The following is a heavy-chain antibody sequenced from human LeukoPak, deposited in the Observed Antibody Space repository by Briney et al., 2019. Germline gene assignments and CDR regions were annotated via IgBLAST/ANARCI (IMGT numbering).Heavy chain of an antibody. CDR1: GYTFTSYG. CDR2: ISAYNGNT. V-gene: IGHV1-18*01. CDR3: ARDELGAQWSEWTYFDY. J-gene: IGHJ4*02. D-gene: IGHD6-19*01. Sequence: ASVKVSCEASGYTFTSYGISWVRQAPGQGLEWMGWISAYNGNTNYAQKLQGRVTMTTDTSTSTAYMELRSLRSDDTAVYYCARDELGAQWSEWTYFDYWGQGTLVTVSS.